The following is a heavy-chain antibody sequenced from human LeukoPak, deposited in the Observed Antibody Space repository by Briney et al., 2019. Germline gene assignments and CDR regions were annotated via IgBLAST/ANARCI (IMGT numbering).Heavy chain of an antibody. J-gene: IGHJ3*02. Sequence: ASVKVSCKASGYTFTDYYVHWVRQAPGQGLEWMGWINPSSGGTNYAQEFQDRVTMTRDTSISTAYMELSRLRSDDTAVYYCARDDLIAAAENDAFDIWGQGTRVTVSS. CDR2: INPSSGGT. CDR1: GYTFTDYY. V-gene: IGHV1-2*02. CDR3: ARDDLIAAAENDAFDI. D-gene: IGHD6-13*01.